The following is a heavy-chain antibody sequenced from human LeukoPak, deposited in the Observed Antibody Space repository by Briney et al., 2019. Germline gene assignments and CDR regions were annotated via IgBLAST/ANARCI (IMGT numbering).Heavy chain of an antibody. Sequence: TGGSLRLSCAASGFTFSNYPMNWVRQALGKGLEWVSVISSGGSTSYADSVKGRCTISRDNSKNTVYLQMNSLRAEDTAIYYCARDWGYWGQGILVTVSS. CDR1: GFTFSNYP. CDR3: ARDWGY. CDR2: ISSGGST. V-gene: IGHV3-23*01. J-gene: IGHJ4*02. D-gene: IGHD7-27*01.